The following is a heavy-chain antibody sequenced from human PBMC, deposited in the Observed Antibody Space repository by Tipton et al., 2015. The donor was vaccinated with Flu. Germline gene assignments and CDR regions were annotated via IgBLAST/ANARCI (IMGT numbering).Heavy chain of an antibody. CDR2: IYYSGST. CDR1: GGSISSYY. J-gene: IGHJ6*02. Sequence: LRLSCTVSGGSISSYYWSWIRQPPGKGLEWIGYIYYSGSTNYNPSLKSQVTISVDTSKNQFSLKLSSVTAADTAVYYCARELNYGMDVWGQGTTVTVSS. V-gene: IGHV4-59*01. CDR3: ARELNYGMDV.